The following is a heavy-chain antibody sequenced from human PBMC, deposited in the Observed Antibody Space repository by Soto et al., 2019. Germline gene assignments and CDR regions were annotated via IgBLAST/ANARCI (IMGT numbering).Heavy chain of an antibody. CDR2: IYYSGST. CDR3: ASLENGELRSLS. J-gene: IGHJ4*02. CDR1: GGSISSGDYY. D-gene: IGHD1-7*01. V-gene: IGHV4-30-4*01. Sequence: TLSLTCTVSGGSISSGDYYWSWIRQPPGKGLEWIGYIYYSGSTYYNPSLKSRVTISVDTSKNQFSLKLSSATAADTAVYYCASLENGELRSLSWGQGTLVTVSS.